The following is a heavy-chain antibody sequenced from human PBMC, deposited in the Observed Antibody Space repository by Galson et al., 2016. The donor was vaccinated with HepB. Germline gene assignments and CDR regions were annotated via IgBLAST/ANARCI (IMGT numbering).Heavy chain of an antibody. J-gene: IGHJ6*02. Sequence: SLRLSGAASGFTFSSNPMTWVRQAPGKGLEWVSTISGSGDSTYYADAVKGRFAISRDNSKNTLYLQIHSLKAEDTDVYYCAKDNGRALRFWEWTYYYHGMDVWSQGTTVTVS. V-gene: IGHV3-23*01. CDR1: GFTFSSNP. D-gene: IGHD3-3*01. CDR3: AKDNGRALRFWEWTYYYHGMDV. CDR2: ISGSGDST.